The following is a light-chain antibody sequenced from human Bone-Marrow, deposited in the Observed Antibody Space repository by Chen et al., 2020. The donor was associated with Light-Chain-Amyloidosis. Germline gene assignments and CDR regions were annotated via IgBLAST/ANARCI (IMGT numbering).Light chain of an antibody. CDR1: SSDVGSYNH. J-gene: IGLJ1*01. V-gene: IGLV2-8*01. CDR2: EVS. Sequence: QSALPHPPSASGSPGQSVTISCTGTSSDVGSYNHVSWYQHHPGKAPKLVIYEVSKRPSGVPDRFSGSKSGNTASLTVSGLQAEDEADYYCSSYAGNNNVFGIGTKVTVL. CDR3: SSYAGNNNV.